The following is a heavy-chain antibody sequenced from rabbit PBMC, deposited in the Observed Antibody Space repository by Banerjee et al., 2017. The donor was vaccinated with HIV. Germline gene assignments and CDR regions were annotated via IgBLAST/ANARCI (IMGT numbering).Heavy chain of an antibody. CDR2: INNGNGRT. V-gene: IGHV1S45*01. J-gene: IGHJ4*01. CDR1: GFTLSSYW. Sequence: QEQLEESGGDLVKPEGSLTLTCTASGFTLSSYWMSWVRQAPGKGLEWIAFINNGNGRTYYASWAKGRFTITKTSSTTVTLQMTSLTAADTATHFCARDGYASSSGYLWGPGTLVTVS. D-gene: IGHD1-1*01. CDR3: ARDGYASSSGYL.